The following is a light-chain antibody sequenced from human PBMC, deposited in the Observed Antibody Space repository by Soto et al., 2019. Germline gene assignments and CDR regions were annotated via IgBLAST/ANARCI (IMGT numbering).Light chain of an antibody. Sequence: EIVLTQSPGTLSLSPGERATLSCRASQSVTSSYLAWYQQKPGQAPRLLIYGASSRATGIPDRFSGSGSGTEYTLTISRLEPADFAVYYCQQYDSSPRTFGQGTKVEIK. CDR2: GAS. V-gene: IGKV3-20*01. CDR1: QSVTSSY. J-gene: IGKJ1*01. CDR3: QQYDSSPRT.